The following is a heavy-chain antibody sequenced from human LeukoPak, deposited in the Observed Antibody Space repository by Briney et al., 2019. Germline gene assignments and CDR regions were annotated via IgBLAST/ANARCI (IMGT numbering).Heavy chain of an antibody. J-gene: IGHJ4*02. D-gene: IGHD2-8*02. CDR3: ARADTGGLDY. CDR1: GGSISSYY. V-gene: IGHV4-59*12. CDR2: IYYSGST. Sequence: SETLSLTCTVSGGSISSYYWSWIRQPPGKGLEWIGYIYYSGSTNYNPSLKSRVTISVDTSKNQFSLKLISVTAADTAVYYCARADTGGLDYWGQGILVTVSP.